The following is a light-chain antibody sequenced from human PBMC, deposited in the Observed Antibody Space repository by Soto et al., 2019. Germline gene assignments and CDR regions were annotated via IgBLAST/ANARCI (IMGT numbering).Light chain of an antibody. CDR2: SNN. CDR3: AAWDDSLNGNYV. CDR1: SSNIGSNT. V-gene: IGLV1-44*01. J-gene: IGLJ1*01. Sequence: QSVLTQPPSASGTPGQRVTISCSGSSSNIGSNTVNWYQQLPGTAPKLLIYSNNQRPSGVPDRFSGSKSGTSASLAISGLQSEDEADYYSAAWDDSLNGNYVFGTGTKLTVL.